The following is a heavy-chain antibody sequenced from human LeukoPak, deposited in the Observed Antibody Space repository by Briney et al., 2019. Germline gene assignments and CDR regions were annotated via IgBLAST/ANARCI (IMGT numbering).Heavy chain of an antibody. CDR3: ARQGGTMNFDY. D-gene: IGHD3-22*01. CDR2: IWNDGSNK. J-gene: IGHJ4*02. V-gene: IGHV3-33*01. Sequence: GGSLRLSCTASGFTFSYFGMYWVRQAPGKGLEWVAVIWNDGSNKYYANSVKGRFTISRDNSQYTLDLQMNSLRAEDTAVYYCARQGGTMNFDYWGQGTLVTVSS. CDR1: GFTFSYFG.